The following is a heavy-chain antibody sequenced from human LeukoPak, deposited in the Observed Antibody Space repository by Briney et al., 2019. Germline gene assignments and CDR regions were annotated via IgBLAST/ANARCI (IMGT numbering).Heavy chain of an antibody. V-gene: IGHV4-34*01. Sequence: SETLSLTCAVYGGSFSGYYWSWIRQPPGKGLEWIGEINHSGSTNYNPSLKSRVTISVDTSKNQFSLKLSSVTAAETAVYYCARGRRSFYGSGSYFIDYWGQGTLVTVSS. CDR3: ARGRRSFYGSGSYFIDY. CDR2: INHSGST. CDR1: GGSFSGYY. J-gene: IGHJ4*02. D-gene: IGHD3-10*01.